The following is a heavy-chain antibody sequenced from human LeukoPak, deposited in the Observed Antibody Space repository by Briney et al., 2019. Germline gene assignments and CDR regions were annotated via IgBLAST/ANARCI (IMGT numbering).Heavy chain of an antibody. CDR2: INHSGST. CDR3: ARGYSYGWRDYYYYMDV. CDR1: GGSFSGYY. Sequence: SETLSLTCAVYGGSFSGYYWSWIRQPPGKGLEWIGEINHSGSTNYNPSLKSRVTISVDTSKNQFSLKLSSVTAADTAVYYCARGYSYGWRDYYYYMDVWGKGTTVTVSS. V-gene: IGHV4-34*01. D-gene: IGHD5-18*01. J-gene: IGHJ6*03.